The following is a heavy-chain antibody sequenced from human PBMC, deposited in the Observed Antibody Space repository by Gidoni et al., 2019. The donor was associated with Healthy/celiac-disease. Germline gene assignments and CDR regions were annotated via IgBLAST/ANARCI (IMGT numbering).Heavy chain of an antibody. CDR1: GGSISSSSYY. CDR2: IYYSGST. D-gene: IGHD3-10*01. J-gene: IGHJ5*02. V-gene: IGHV4-39*01. CDR3: ARHIPMVRGVIVNWFDP. Sequence: QLQLQESGPGLVKPSETLSLTCPVSGGSISSSSYYWGWIRQPPGKGLEWSGSIYYSGSTYYNPSLKSRVTISVDTSKNQCSLKLSSVTAADTAVYYCARHIPMVRGVIVNWFDPWGQGTLVTVSS.